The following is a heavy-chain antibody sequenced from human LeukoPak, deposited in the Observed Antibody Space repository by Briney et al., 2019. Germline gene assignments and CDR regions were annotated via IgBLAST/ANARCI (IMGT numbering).Heavy chain of an antibody. V-gene: IGHV3-23*01. CDR3: AKSGASPLYHLDV. CDR1: GGSFSGYY. J-gene: IGHJ6*03. D-gene: IGHD1-26*01. CDR2: ITGSDSTA. Sequence: ETLSLTCAVYGGSFSGYYWSWIRQPPGKGLEWVSGITGSDSTAYYAGSVKGRFTISRDDSKNTLYLQMSSLRVDDTAIYYCAKSGASPLYHLDVWGKGATVTVSS.